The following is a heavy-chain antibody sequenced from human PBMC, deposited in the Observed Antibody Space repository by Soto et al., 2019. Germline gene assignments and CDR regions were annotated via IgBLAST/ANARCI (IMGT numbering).Heavy chain of an antibody. D-gene: IGHD1-26*01. Sequence: GGSLRLSCAASGFNFSGSAINWVRQAPCKGLEWVAVISYDGSKEYYADSVKGRFTISRDNSKKTLYLQMNRLRIEDTAFFHCARAYSGFSAFDICGQGKMVT. CDR3: ARAYSGFSAFDI. J-gene: IGHJ3*02. CDR2: ISYDGSKE. CDR1: GFNFSGSA. V-gene: IGHV3-30-3*01.